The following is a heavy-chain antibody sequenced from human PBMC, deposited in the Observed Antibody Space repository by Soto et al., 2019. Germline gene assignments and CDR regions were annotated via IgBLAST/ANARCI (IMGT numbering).Heavy chain of an antibody. CDR3: ARTGNGYNPHGFDY. D-gene: IGHD5-12*01. V-gene: IGHV4-59*01. Sequence: SETLSLTCTVSGGSITSSYWSWIRRPPGKGLEWIAYIYDTGISGYTPSTSYNPSLKSRVTMSVDTSKSQFSLKLTSVTAADTAVYYCARTGNGYNPHGFDYWGQGTLVTVSS. J-gene: IGHJ4*02. CDR2: IYDTGISGYTPST. CDR1: GGSITSSY.